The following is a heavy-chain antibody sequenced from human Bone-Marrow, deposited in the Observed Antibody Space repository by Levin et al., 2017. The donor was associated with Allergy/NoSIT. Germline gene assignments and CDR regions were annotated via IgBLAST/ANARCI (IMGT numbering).Heavy chain of an antibody. CDR2: IKQDGSEK. CDR1: GFTFSSYW. Sequence: GESLKISCAASGFTFSSYWMSWVRQAPGKGLEWVANIKQDGSEKYYVDSVKGRFTISRDNAKNSLYLQMNSLRAEDTAVYYCAREESYYDILTGYYAYYFDYWGQGTLVTVSS. J-gene: IGHJ4*02. V-gene: IGHV3-7*01. CDR3: AREESYYDILTGYYAYYFDY. D-gene: IGHD3-9*01.